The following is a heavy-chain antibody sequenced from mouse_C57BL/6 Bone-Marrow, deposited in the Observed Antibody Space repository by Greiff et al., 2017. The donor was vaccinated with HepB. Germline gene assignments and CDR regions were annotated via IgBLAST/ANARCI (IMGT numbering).Heavy chain of an antibody. J-gene: IGHJ3*01. CDR3: ARVRVLRYFAWFAY. D-gene: IGHD1-1*01. CDR1: GFTFSDYY. Sequence: DVMLVESEGGLVQPGSSMKLSCTASGFTFSDYYMAWVRQVPEKGLEWVANINYDGSSTYYLDSLKSRFIISRDNAKNILYLQMSSLKSEDTATYYCARVRVLRYFAWFAYWGQGTLVTVSA. V-gene: IGHV5-16*01. CDR2: INYDGSST.